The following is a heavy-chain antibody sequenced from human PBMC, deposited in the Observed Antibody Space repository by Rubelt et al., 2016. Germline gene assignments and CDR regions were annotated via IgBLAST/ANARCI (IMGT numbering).Heavy chain of an antibody. D-gene: IGHD1-26*01. J-gene: IGHJ4*02. V-gene: IGHV1-24*01. CDR3: ATFGGSYYSLWGFDY. Sequence: QVQLVQSGAEVKKPGASVKVSCKVSGYTLTELSMHWVRQAPGKGLEWMGGFDPADGETLYAQKFQGRVTMSEDTSTDTAYMELSSLRSEDTAVYYCATFGGSYYSLWGFDYWGQGTLVTVSS. CDR2: FDPADGET. CDR1: GYTLTELS.